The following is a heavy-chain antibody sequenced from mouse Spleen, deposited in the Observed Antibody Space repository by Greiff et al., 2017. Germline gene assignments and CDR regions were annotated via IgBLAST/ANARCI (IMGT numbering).Heavy chain of an antibody. Sequence: EVQLVESGGGLVKLGGSLKLSCEASGFTFSSYYMSWVRQTPEKRLEWVATISSGGGSTYYPDSVKGRVTISRDNAKTTLYLQMSSLNSEDTAVYYCARYYDYDVFDYWGQGTTLTVSS. D-gene: IGHD2-4*01. V-gene: IGHV5-12-1*01. CDR2: ISSGGGST. CDR3: ARYYDYDVFDY. CDR1: GFTFSSYY. J-gene: IGHJ2*01.